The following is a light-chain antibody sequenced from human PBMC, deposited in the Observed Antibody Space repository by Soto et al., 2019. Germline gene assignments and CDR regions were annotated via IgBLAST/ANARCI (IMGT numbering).Light chain of an antibody. CDR3: QQYGSSTYT. CDR1: ESVSRSY. Sequence: EIVLTQSPGTVSLSPGERATLSFRASESVSRSYLAWYQLKPGQAPRLLIYGASSRATGIPDRFSGSGSGTDFTLTISRLEPEDFAVYYCQQYGSSTYTFGQGTKVDIK. J-gene: IGKJ2*01. V-gene: IGKV3-20*01. CDR2: GAS.